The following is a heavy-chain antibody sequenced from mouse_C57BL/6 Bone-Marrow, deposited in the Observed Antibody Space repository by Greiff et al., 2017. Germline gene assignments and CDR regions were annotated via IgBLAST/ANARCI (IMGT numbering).Heavy chain of an antibody. Sequence: VQLKQSGAELVRPGASVKLSCTASGFNIKDDYMHWVKQRPEQGLEWIGWIDPENGDTEYASKFQGKATITADTSSNTAYLQLSSLTSEDTAVYYCTSYGYDGVDYWGKGTTLTVSS. J-gene: IGHJ2*01. CDR3: TSYGYDGVDY. CDR1: GFNIKDDY. D-gene: IGHD2-2*01. CDR2: IDPENGDT. V-gene: IGHV14-4*01.